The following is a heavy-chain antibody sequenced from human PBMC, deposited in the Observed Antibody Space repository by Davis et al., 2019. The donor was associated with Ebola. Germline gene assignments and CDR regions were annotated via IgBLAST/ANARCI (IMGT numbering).Heavy chain of an antibody. Sequence: PSETLSLTCAVYGGTFSRYYCSWIRQPPGKGLEWLGEINHSGSTNYNPSHKSRVTISVDTSKNQFSLKLSSVTAADTAVYYRARGVVGVVPAADLYYNYMDVWGKGTTVTVAS. J-gene: IGHJ6*03. D-gene: IGHD2-2*01. CDR1: GGTFSRYY. CDR2: INHSGST. V-gene: IGHV4-34*01. CDR3: ARGVVGVVPAADLYYNYMDV.